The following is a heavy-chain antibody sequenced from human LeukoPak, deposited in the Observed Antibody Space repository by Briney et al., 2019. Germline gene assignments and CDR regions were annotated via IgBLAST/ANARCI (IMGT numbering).Heavy chain of an antibody. V-gene: IGHV3-15*01. Sequence: SGGSLRLSCAASVYTFSKRWTSWVRQAPGKGLECVGHIKGKSERETTDYAAPMKGRFTISRDASTSTVYMHINRVKTEDTGVYFCTSNLNGGTSSCYTLDNWGEGTLVAVSP. CDR1: VYTFSKRW. CDR3: TSNLNGGTSSCYTLDN. D-gene: IGHD2-2*02. CDR2: IKGKSERETT. J-gene: IGHJ4*02.